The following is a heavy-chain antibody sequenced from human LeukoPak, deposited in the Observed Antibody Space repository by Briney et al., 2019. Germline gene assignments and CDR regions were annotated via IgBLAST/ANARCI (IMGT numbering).Heavy chain of an antibody. Sequence: SETLSLTCTVSGGSISSGGYYWSWIRQHPGKGLEWIGYIYYSGSTYYNPSLKSRVTISVDTSKNQFSLKLSSVTAADTAVYYCARGPKRGYSGFRLLGLFDYWGQGTLVTVSS. D-gene: IGHD5-12*01. CDR1: GGSISSGGYY. CDR3: ARGPKRGYSGFRLLGLFDY. J-gene: IGHJ4*02. V-gene: IGHV4-31*03. CDR2: IYYSGST.